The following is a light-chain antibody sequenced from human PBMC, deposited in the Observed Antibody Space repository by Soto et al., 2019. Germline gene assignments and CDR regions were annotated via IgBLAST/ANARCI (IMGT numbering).Light chain of an antibody. CDR3: QQSFSTPPLT. J-gene: IGKJ4*01. CDR1: QTISMY. CDR2: AAS. V-gene: IGKV1-39*01. Sequence: DIQMTQSPSSLSASVGDRVNITCRASQTISMYLNWYQQKPGKAPILLLSAASHLQSGVPSRFSGGGSGTDFTLTINGLQPEDSATYFCQQSFSTPPLTFGGGTKVEIK.